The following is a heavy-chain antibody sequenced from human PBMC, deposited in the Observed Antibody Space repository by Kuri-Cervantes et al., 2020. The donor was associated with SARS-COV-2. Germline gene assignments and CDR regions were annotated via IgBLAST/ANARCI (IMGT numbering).Heavy chain of an antibody. D-gene: IGHD2/OR15-2a*01. CDR1: GFTFSLYA. V-gene: IGHV3-64D*08. J-gene: IGHJ6*02. Sequence: GESLKISCSASGFTFSLYAMHWVRQAPGKGLESVSAIVSNGAVAHYADSVKGRFILSRDNPKNTLYLQMRSLRPEDTAVYYCVKEISTTGHRYFYGIDVWGQGTTVTVSS. CDR2: IVSNGAVA. CDR3: VKEISTTGHRYFYGIDV.